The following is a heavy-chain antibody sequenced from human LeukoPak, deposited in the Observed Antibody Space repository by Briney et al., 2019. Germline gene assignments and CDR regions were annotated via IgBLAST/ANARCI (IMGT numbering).Heavy chain of an antibody. CDR1: GYSISSGYY. D-gene: IGHD3-9*01. J-gene: IGHJ6*04. Sequence: SETLSLTCAVSGYSISSGYYWGWIRQPPGKGLEWIGSIYHSGSTYYNPSLKSRVAISVDTSKNRFSLKLSSVTAADTAVYYCGRDQEGYYDILTGPSRWGKGTTVTVSS. V-gene: IGHV4-38-2*02. CDR2: IYHSGST. CDR3: GRDQEGYYDILTGPSR.